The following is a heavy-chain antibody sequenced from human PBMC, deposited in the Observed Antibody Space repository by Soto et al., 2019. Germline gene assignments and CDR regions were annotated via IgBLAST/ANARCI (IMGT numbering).Heavy chain of an antibody. CDR1: GFTFSSYG. V-gene: IGHV3-30*03. J-gene: IGHJ4*02. CDR2: ISYDGSNK. CDR3: ETSPDTAMVTCPLDY. Sequence: GGSLRLSCAASGFTFSSYGMHWVRQAPGKGLEWVAVISYDGSNKYYADSVKGRFTISRDNSKNTPYLQMNSLRAEDTAVYYCETSPDTAMVTCPLDYWGQGTLVTVSS. D-gene: IGHD5-18*01.